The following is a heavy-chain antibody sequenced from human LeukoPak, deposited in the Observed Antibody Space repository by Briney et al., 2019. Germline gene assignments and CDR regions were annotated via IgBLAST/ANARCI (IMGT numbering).Heavy chain of an antibody. CDR3: ARDSVPWLAERAYYFDY. D-gene: IGHD6-19*01. CDR2: ISAYNGNT. J-gene: IGHJ4*02. Sequence: ASVKVSCKASGYTFTSYGISWVRQAPGQGLEWMGWISAYNGNTNSSHKLQGRVTMTTDTSTSTAYMELRSLRSDDTAVYYCARDSVPWLAERAYYFDYWGQGTLVTVSS. V-gene: IGHV1-18*01. CDR1: GYTFTSYG.